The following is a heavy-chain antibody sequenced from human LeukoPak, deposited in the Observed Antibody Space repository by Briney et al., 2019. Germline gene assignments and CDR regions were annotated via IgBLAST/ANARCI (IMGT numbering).Heavy chain of an antibody. CDR3: ARQGDSDNLWANDY. D-gene: IGHD3-22*01. Sequence: PSETLSLTCTVSGGSINSYYWSWIRQSPGKGLEWIGYIYYSGSTNYNPSFKSRVTMSVDKSKNEFSLNLSSVTAADTAIYYCARQGDSDNLWANDYWGQGTLVTVSS. V-gene: IGHV4-59*08. CDR1: GGSINSYY. J-gene: IGHJ4*02. CDR2: IYYSGST.